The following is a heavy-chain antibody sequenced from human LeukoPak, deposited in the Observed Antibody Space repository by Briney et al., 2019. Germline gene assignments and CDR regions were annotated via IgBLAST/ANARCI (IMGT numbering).Heavy chain of an antibody. D-gene: IGHD6-13*01. J-gene: IGHJ5*02. CDR1: GGSISNFY. Sequence: SETLSLTCTVSGGSISNFYWSWIRQPPEKGLEWLGYIYYSGSTNYNPSLKSRVTISVDTSKNQFSLNLNSMNAADTAVYYCARGPVSSSWLGGFDPWGQGTLVTVSS. CDR3: ARGPVSSSWLGGFDP. V-gene: IGHV4-59*01. CDR2: IYYSGST.